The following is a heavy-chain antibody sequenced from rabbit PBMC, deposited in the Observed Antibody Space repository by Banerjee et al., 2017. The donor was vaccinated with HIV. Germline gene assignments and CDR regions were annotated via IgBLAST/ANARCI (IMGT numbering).Heavy chain of an antibody. CDR2: IGTTSGKT. V-gene: IGHV1S45*01. Sequence: QEQLEESGGGLVQPEGSLTLTCKASGFSFSSSYWICWVRQAPGKGLEWIAYIGTTSGKTYYATWAKGRFTISKASSTTVTLQMTSLTAADTATYFCARDLAGVTGWNFGLWGPGTLVTVS. CDR3: ARDLAGVTGWNFGL. J-gene: IGHJ4*01. D-gene: IGHD4-1*01. CDR1: GFSFSSSYW.